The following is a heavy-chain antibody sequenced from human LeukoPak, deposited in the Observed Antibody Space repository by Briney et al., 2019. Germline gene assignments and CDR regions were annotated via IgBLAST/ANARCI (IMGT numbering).Heavy chain of an antibody. Sequence: TSETLSLTCVVSGGSIGSYYWTWIRQPPGKGLEWVGYIYYSGSTNYNPSLKSRVTISVDTSKNQFSLKLSSVTAADTAVYYCAREGPIPAAMSFDYWGQGTLVTVSS. CDR2: IYYSGST. CDR3: AREGPIPAAMSFDY. V-gene: IGHV4-59*12. D-gene: IGHD2-2*01. CDR1: GGSIGSYY. J-gene: IGHJ4*02.